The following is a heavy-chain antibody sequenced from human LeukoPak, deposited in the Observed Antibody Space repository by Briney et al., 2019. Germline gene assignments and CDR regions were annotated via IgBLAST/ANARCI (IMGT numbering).Heavy chain of an antibody. CDR1: GYTFTSYG. V-gene: IGHV1-18*01. J-gene: IGHJ5*02. D-gene: IGHD3-22*01. CDR2: TSAYNGNT. Sequence: ASVKVSCKASGYTFTSYGISWVRQAPGQGLEWMGWTSAYNGNTNYAQKLQGRVTVTTDTSTSTAYMELRSLRSDDTAVYYCARTMGDYYYDSSGYYIPWGQGTLVTVSS. CDR3: ARTMGDYYYDSSGYYIP.